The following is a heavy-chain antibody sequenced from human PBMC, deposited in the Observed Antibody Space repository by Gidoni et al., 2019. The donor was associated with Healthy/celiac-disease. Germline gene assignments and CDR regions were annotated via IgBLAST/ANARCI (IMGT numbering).Heavy chain of an antibody. CDR3: ARTAGSSRGPDYYYYGMDV. CDR2: INPSGGST. J-gene: IGHJ6*02. D-gene: IGHD6-13*01. V-gene: IGHV1-46*01. CDR1: GYTFTSYY. Sequence: QVQLVQSGAEVKKPGASVKVSCKASGYTFTSYYMHWVRQAPGQGLEWMGIINPSGGSTSYAQKFQGRVTMTRDTSTSTVYMELSSLRSEDTAVYYCARTAGSSRGPDYYYYGMDVWGQGTTVTVSS.